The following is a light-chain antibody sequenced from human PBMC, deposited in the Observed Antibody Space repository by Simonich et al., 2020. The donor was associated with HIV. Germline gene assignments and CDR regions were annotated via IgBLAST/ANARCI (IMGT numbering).Light chain of an antibody. J-gene: IGKJ2*01. Sequence: EIVWTQSPGTLSWSLGERAPLSCRASQSVSSSYLAWYQQKPGLAPRLLIYDASSRAPGIPDRFSGSGSGTDFTLTISRLAPEDFAVYYCQQYGSSPGTFGQGTKLEIK. CDR2: DAS. CDR3: QQYGSSPGT. CDR1: QSVSSSY. V-gene: IGKV3D-20*01.